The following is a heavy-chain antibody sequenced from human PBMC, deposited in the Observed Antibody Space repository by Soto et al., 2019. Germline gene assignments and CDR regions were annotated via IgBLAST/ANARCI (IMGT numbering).Heavy chain of an antibody. D-gene: IGHD1-7*01. CDR1: GFTFTSFA. Sequence: GGSLRLSCAASGFTFTSFAMSWVRQAPGKGLEWVSAISGSGGSTYYADSVKGRFAISRDNSKNTLYLQMNSLRAEDTAVYYCAKDRSWNYVFDYWGQGTLVTVSS. V-gene: IGHV3-23*01. CDR2: ISGSGGST. J-gene: IGHJ4*02. CDR3: AKDRSWNYVFDY.